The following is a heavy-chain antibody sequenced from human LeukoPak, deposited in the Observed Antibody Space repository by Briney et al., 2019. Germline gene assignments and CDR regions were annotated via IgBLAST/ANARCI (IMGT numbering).Heavy chain of an antibody. D-gene: IGHD2-15*01. Sequence: PSETLSLTCAVYGRSFSGYYWSWIRQPPGKGLEWIGEINHSGSTNYNPSLKSRVTISVDTSKNQFSLKLSSVTAADTAVYYCARDEVVAATLDYWGQGTLVTVSS. CDR1: GRSFSGYY. V-gene: IGHV4-34*01. CDR3: ARDEVVAATLDY. J-gene: IGHJ4*02. CDR2: INHSGST.